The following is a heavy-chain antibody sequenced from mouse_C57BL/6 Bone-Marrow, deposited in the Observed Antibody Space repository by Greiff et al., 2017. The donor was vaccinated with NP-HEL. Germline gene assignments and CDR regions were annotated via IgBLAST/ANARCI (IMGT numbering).Heavy chain of an antibody. CDR2: IWSGGST. V-gene: IGHV2-2*01. Sequence: VQLQQSGPGLVQPSQSLSITCTVSGFSLTSYGVHWVRQSPGKGLEWLGVIWSGGSTDYNAAFISRLSISKDNSKSQVFFKMNSLQADDTAIYYCARTYYSNYVGFYYAMDYWGQGTSVTVSS. CDR3: ARTYYSNYVGFYYAMDY. D-gene: IGHD2-5*01. J-gene: IGHJ4*01. CDR1: GFSLTSYG.